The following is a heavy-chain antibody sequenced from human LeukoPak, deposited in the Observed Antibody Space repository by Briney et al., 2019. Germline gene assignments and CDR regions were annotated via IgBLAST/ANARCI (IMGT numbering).Heavy chain of an antibody. CDR2: INPSGGST. J-gene: IGHJ4*02. Sequence: GASVKVSCKASGYTFTSYYMHWVRQAPGQGLEWMGIINPSGGSTSYAQKFQGRVTMTRDTSTSTVHMELSSPRAEDTAVYYCARDSHGYSGYGEFWGQGTLVTVSS. V-gene: IGHV1-46*01. CDR1: GYTFTSYY. D-gene: IGHD5-12*01. CDR3: ARDSHGYSGYGEF.